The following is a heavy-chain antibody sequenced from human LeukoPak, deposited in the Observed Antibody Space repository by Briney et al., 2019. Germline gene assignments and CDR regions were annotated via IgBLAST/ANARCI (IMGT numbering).Heavy chain of an antibody. Sequence: ASVKVSCKASGGTFSSYAISWVRQAPGKGLEWMGGFDPEDGETIYAQKFQGRVTMTEDTSTDTAYMELSSLRSEDTAVYYCATDRQYYDILTGYYNDDLRYWGQGALVTVSS. D-gene: IGHD3-9*01. CDR2: FDPEDGET. CDR1: GGTFSSYA. J-gene: IGHJ4*02. V-gene: IGHV1-24*01. CDR3: ATDRQYYDILTGYYNDDLRY.